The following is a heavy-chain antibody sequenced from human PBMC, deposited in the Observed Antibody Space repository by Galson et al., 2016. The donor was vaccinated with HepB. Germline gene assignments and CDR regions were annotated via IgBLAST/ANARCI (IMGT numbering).Heavy chain of an antibody. J-gene: IGHJ4*02. D-gene: IGHD2-2*01. CDR3: ARQRGFCSSSSCSARLDGIGWYHFDS. CDR1: GGSIRSRDYY. Sequence: SETLSLTCSVSGGSIRSRDYYWGWIRQSPGKGLEWIGSIFYSGTTYYNPSLRSRVTISVDTSKNHFSLTLNSATAADTSVYFCARQRGFCSSSSCSARLDGIGWYHFDSRGQGTLVTVSS. CDR2: IFYSGTT. V-gene: IGHV4-39*01.